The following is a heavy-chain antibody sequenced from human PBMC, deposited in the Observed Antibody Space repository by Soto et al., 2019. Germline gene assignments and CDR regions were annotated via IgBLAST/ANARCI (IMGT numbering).Heavy chain of an antibody. CDR3: ARDRGIAAAGYYYYGMDV. CDR1: GYTFTSYY. Sequence: ASVKVSCKASGYTFTSYYMHWVRQAPGQGLEWMGIINPSGGSTSYAQKFQGRVTMTRDTSTSTVYMELSSLRSEVTAVYYCARDRGIAAAGYYYYGMDVWGQGTTVTVSS. CDR2: INPSGGST. J-gene: IGHJ6*02. D-gene: IGHD6-13*01. V-gene: IGHV1-46*01.